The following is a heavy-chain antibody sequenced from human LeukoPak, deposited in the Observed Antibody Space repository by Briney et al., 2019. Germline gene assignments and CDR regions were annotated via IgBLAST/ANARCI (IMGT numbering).Heavy chain of an antibody. V-gene: IGHV1-2*04. Sequence: ASVTVSCTASGYTFTGYYMHWVRQAPGQGLEWMGWINPNSGGTNYAQKFQGWVTMTRDTSISTAYMELSRLRSDDTAVYYCARGLTDCSGGSCYPYYYYYGMDVWGKGTTVTVSS. D-gene: IGHD2-15*01. J-gene: IGHJ6*04. CDR2: INPNSGGT. CDR3: ARGLTDCSGGSCYPYYYYYGMDV. CDR1: GYTFTGYY.